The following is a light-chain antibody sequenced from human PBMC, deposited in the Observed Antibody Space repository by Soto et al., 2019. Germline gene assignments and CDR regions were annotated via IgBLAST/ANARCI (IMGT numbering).Light chain of an antibody. CDR2: VNSDGSH. J-gene: IGLJ3*02. V-gene: IGLV4-69*01. CDR3: QTWSTDIRV. Sequence: QPVLTQSPSASASLGASVKLTCTLSSGHNSYAIAWHQQQPEKGPRYLMKVNSDGSHSKGDGIPDRFSGSSSGAERYLTISSLQSEDEADYYCQTWSTDIRVFGGGPKHTVL. CDR1: SGHNSYA.